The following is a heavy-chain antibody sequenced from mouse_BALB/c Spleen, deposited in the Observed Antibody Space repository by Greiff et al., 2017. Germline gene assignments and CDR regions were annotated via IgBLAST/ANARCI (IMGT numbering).Heavy chain of an antibody. CDR3: APIYYDYDYAMDY. CDR1: GFTFSSYG. D-gene: IGHD2-4*01. Sequence: EVKVVESGGGLVQPGGSLKLSCAASGFTFSSYGMSWVRQTPDKRLELVATINSNGGSTYYPDSVKGRFTISRDNAKNTLYLQMSSLKSEDTAMYYCAPIYYDYDYAMDYWGQGTSVTVSS. V-gene: IGHV5-6-3*01. J-gene: IGHJ4*01. CDR2: INSNGGST.